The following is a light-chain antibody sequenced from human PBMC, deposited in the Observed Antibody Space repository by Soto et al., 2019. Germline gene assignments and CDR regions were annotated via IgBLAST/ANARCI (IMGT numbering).Light chain of an antibody. CDR1: QSISSW. Sequence: ESQMTQSPSTLSASVGDRVTITCRASQSISSWLAWYQQKPGKAPKLLIYDASSLESGVPSRFSGSGSGTEFTLTISSLQPDDFATYYCQQYNSYSTFGQGTKV. CDR2: DAS. CDR3: QQYNSYST. J-gene: IGKJ1*01. V-gene: IGKV1-5*01.